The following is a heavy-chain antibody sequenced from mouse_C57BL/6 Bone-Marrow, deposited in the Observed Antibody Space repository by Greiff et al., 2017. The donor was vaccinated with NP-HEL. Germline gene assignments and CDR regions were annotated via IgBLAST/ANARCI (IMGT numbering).Heavy chain of an antibody. Sequence: EVMLVESGEGLVKPGGSLKLSCAASGFTFSSYAMSWVRQTPEKRLEWVAYISSGGDYIYYADTVKGRFTISRDNARNTLYLQMSSLKSEDTAMYYCTTYYSNYEGFLGMDYWGQGTSVTVSS. J-gene: IGHJ4*01. V-gene: IGHV5-9-1*02. CDR3: TTYYSNYEGFLGMDY. CDR2: ISSGGDYI. CDR1: GFTFSSYA. D-gene: IGHD2-5*01.